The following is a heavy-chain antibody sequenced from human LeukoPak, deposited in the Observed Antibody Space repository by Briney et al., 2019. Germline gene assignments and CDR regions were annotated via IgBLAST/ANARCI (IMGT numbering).Heavy chain of an antibody. J-gene: IGHJ4*02. CDR2: INPSGGST. D-gene: IGHD1-26*01. V-gene: IGHV1-46*03. CDR1: GYTFTSYY. CDR3: AGDGGRGAWDSPLDY. Sequence: GASVKVSCKASGYTFTSYYMHWARQAPGQGLEWMGIINPSGGSTSYAQKFQGRVTMTRDTSTSTVYMELSSLRSEDTAVYYCAGDGGRGAWDSPLDYWGQGTLVTVSS.